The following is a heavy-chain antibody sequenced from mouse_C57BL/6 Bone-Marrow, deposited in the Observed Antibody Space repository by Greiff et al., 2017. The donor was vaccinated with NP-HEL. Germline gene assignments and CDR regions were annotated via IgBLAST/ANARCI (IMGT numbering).Heavy chain of an antibody. CDR2: INPYNGGT. J-gene: IGHJ1*03. CDR1: GYTFTDYY. Sequence: VQLQQSGPVLVKPGASVKMSCKASGYTFTDYYMNWVKQSHGKSLEWIGVINPYNGGTSYNQKFKGKATLTVDKSSSTAYMELNSLTSEDSAVYYCARERIYYGSSLYWYFDVWGTGTTGTVSS. D-gene: IGHD1-1*01. V-gene: IGHV1-19*01. CDR3: ARERIYYGSSLYWYFDV.